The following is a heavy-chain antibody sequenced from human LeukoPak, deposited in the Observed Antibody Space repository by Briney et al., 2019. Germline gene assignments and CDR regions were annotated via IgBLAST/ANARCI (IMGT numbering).Heavy chain of an antibody. J-gene: IGHJ4*02. D-gene: IGHD3-22*01. CDR3: ARHAYDSSGYYFDY. CDR2: INHSGST. CDR1: GYSINSAFY. Sequence: SSETLSLTCTVSGYSINSAFYWSWIRQPPGKGLEWIGEINHSGSTNYNPSLKSRVTISVDTSKNQFSLKLSSVTAADTAVYYCARHAYDSSGYYFDYWGQGTLVTVSS. V-gene: IGHV4-34*01.